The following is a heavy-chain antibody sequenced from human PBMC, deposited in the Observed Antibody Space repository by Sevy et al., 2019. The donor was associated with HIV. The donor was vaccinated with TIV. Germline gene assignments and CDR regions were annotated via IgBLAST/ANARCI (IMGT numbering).Heavy chain of an antibody. CDR1: GFTFSSYS. CDR3: ARGYEGYSSSWYGGNWFDP. CDR2: ISSSSSYI. V-gene: IGHV3-21*01. J-gene: IGHJ5*02. D-gene: IGHD6-13*01. Sequence: WGSLRLSCAASGFTFSSYSMNWVRQAPGKGLEWVSSISSSSSYIYYADSVKGRFTISRDNAKNSLYLQMNSLRAEDTAVYYCARGYEGYSSSWYGGNWFDPWGQGTLVTVSS.